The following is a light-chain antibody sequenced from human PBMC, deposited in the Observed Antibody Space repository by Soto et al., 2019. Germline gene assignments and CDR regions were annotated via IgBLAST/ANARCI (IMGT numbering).Light chain of an antibody. J-gene: IGLJ2*01. CDR1: SSDVGSYNL. CDR3: CSYAGGTSVV. V-gene: IGLV2-23*01. Sequence: QSALTQPASVSGSPGQSITISCTGTSSDVGSYNLVSWYQQHPDKAPKLMIYEDIERPSGVSNRFSGPKSGNTASLTISGLQTEDEADYYCCSYAGGTSVVFGGGTKLTVL. CDR2: EDI.